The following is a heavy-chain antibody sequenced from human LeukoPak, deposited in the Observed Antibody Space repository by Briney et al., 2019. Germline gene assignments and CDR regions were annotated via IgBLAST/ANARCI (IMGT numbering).Heavy chain of an antibody. CDR3: ARDLSPVVRASPMGY. CDR2: ITYDGYYK. V-gene: IGHV3-30*03. D-gene: IGHD3-10*01. J-gene: IGHJ4*02. Sequence: GTSLRLSCAASGFTFTSYGMHWVRQAPGKGLEWVALITYDGYYKYYSDSVKGRFTISSDTSKNKLYLQMNSLRAEDTAVYYCARDLSPVVRASPMGYWGQGTLVTVSS. CDR1: GFTFTSYG.